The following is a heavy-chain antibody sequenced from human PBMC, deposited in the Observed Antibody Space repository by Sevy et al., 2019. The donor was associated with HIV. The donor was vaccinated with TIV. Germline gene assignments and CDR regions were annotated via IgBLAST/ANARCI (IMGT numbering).Heavy chain of an antibody. V-gene: IGHV3-30*18. CDR1: GFSFNKYG. CDR3: AKIPAGGSYFSYLDS. J-gene: IGHJ4*02. Sequence: GGSLRLSCAASGFSFNKYGMHWVRQAPGEGLEWVAVIAYDGGNKYYTDSVKGRFTISRDNSKNTLYLQMNSLRAEDTAVYYCAKIPAGGSYFSYLDSRGQGTLVTVSS. D-gene: IGHD1-26*01. CDR2: IAYDGGNK.